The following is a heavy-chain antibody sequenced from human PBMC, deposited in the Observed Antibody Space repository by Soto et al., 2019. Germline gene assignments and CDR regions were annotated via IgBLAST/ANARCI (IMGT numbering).Heavy chain of an antibody. CDR2: LSYSGST. CDR1: GGSTFSSDYS. J-gene: IGHJ4*02. V-gene: IGHV4-39*01. D-gene: IGHD2-21*01. CDR3: TRHVVVPTSGYVGFDH. Sequence: SETLSLTCNVSGGSTFSSDYSWGWIRQAPGKGLEGFGSLSYSGSTLHNPSLRSRVTISVDTPKIQFSLKLSSVTATDTAVYYCTRHVVVPTSGYVGFDHWGQGARVTVSS.